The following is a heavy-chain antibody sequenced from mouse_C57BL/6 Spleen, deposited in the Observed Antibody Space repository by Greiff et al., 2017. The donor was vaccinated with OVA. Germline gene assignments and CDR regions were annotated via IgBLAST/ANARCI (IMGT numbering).Heavy chain of an antibody. J-gene: IGHJ2*01. D-gene: IGHD1-2*01. CDR1: GYTFTSYG. Sequence: VQLQQSGAELARPGASVKLSCKASGYTFTSYGISWVKQRTGQGLEWIGEIYPRSGNTYYNEKFKGKATLTADKSSSTAYMELRSLTSEDSAVYFCARGDTTALASGYFDYWGQVTTLTVSS. CDR2: IYPRSGNT. CDR3: ARGDTTALASGYFDY. V-gene: IGHV1-81*01.